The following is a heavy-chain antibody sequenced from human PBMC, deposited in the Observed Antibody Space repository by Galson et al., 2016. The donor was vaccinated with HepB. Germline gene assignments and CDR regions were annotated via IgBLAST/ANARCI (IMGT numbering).Heavy chain of an antibody. Sequence: SLRLSCAASGFFFSNYGMHWVRQAPGKGLAWVAVVSYDGYRKYYADSVKGRFTISRDNSKTTMYLQMNSLRVEDTAVYYCAKDVYTSGSEYGMDVWGQGTTVTVSS. V-gene: IGHV3-30*18. CDR3: AKDVYTSGSEYGMDV. CDR2: VSYDGYRK. D-gene: IGHD3-10*01. J-gene: IGHJ6*02. CDR1: GFFFSNYG.